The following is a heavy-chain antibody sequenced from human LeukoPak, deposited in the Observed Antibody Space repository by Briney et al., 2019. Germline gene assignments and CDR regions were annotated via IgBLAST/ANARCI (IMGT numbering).Heavy chain of an antibody. CDR3: ARDEIQSGT. CDR1: GFTFSSYA. D-gene: IGHD6-25*01. CDR2: ISYDGSNK. V-gene: IGHV3-30*04. Sequence: GGSLRLSCAASGFTFSSYAMHCVRQAPGKGLEWVAVISYDGSNKYYADSVKGRFTISRDNSRSTVELQMNSLRVEDTGIYYCARDEIQSGTWGQGTMVIVSS. J-gene: IGHJ3*01.